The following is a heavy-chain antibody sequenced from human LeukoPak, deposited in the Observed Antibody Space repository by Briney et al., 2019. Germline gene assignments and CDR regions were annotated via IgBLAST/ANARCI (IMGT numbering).Heavy chain of an antibody. CDR1: GGSFSGYY. D-gene: IGHD3-22*01. J-gene: IGHJ4*02. CDR2: INHSGST. CDR3: AGDAGDSSGPNY. Sequence: SETLSLTCAVYGGSFSGYYWSWIRQPPGKGLEWIGEINHSGSTNYNPSLKSRVTISVDTSKNQFSLKLSSVTAADTAVYYCAGDAGDSSGPNYWGQGTLVTVSS. V-gene: IGHV4-34*01.